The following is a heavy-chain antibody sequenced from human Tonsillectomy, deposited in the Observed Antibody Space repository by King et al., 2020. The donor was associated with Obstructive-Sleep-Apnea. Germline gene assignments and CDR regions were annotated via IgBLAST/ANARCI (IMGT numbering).Heavy chain of an antibody. V-gene: IGHV4-39*07. D-gene: IGHD5-18*01. Sequence: QLQESGPGLVKPSETLSLTCTVSGGSISSSSYYWGWIRQPPGKGLEWIGSIYYSGSTYSNPSLKSRVTISVDTSKNQFSLKLSSVTAADTAVYYCAREGYSYGYGGFDPWGQGTLVTVSS. CDR3: AREGYSYGYGGFDP. CDR1: GGSISSSSYY. J-gene: IGHJ5*02. CDR2: IYYSGST.